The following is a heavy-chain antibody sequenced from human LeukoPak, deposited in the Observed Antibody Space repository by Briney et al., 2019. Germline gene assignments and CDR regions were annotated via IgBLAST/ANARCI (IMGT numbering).Heavy chain of an antibody. CDR1: GYTFTSYD. CDR3: ARAGRYDFWSGYYHLDY. Sequence: ASVKVSCKASGYTFTSYDINWVRQATGQGLEWMGWMNPNSGNTGYAQKFQGRVTITRNTSISTAYMELSSLRSEDTAVYYCARAGRYDFWSGYYHLDYWGQGTLVTVSS. CDR2: MNPNSGNT. D-gene: IGHD3-3*01. V-gene: IGHV1-8*03. J-gene: IGHJ4*02.